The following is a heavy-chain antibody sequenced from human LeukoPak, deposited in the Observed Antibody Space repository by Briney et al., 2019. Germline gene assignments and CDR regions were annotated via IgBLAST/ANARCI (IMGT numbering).Heavy chain of an antibody. J-gene: IGHJ6*03. CDR1: GGSFSGYY. CDR3: ARAAVWAPRYSYGYYYYYYMDV. Sequence: SETLSLTCAVYGGSFSGYYWSWIRQPPGKGLEWIGEINHSGSTNYNPSLKSRVTISVDTSKNQFSLKLSSVTAADTAVYYCARAAVWAPRYSYGYYYYYYMDVWGKGTTVTVSS. V-gene: IGHV4-34*01. D-gene: IGHD5-18*01. CDR2: INHSGST.